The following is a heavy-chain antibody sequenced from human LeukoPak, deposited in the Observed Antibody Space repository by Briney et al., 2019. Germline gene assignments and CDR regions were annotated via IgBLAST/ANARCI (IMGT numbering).Heavy chain of an antibody. J-gene: IGHJ3*02. CDR2: ISYDGSNK. D-gene: IGHD4-17*01. V-gene: IGHV3-30-3*01. Sequence: GGSLRLSCAASGFTFNRDWTAWVRQAPGKGLEWVAVISYDGSNKYYADSVKGRFTISRDNSKNTLYLQMNSLRAEDTAVYYCVRESHYYGDLGDDAFDIWGQGTMVTVSS. CDR3: VRESHYYGDLGDDAFDI. CDR1: GFTFNRDW.